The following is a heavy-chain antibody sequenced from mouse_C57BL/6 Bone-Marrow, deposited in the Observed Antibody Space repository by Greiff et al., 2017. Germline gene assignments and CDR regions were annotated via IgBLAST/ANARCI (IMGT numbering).Heavy chain of an antibody. Sequence: QVQLQQPGAELVKPGASVKLSCKASGYTFTSYWMQWVKQRPGQGLEWIGEIDPSDGYTNYNPKFKGKATLTVDTSSSTAYMQLSSLTSEDSAVYYCARAGGTAYFDVWGTGTTVTVSS. CDR1: GYTFTSYW. CDR2: IDPSDGYT. V-gene: IGHV1-50*01. CDR3: ARAGGTAYFDV. J-gene: IGHJ1*03. D-gene: IGHD4-1*01.